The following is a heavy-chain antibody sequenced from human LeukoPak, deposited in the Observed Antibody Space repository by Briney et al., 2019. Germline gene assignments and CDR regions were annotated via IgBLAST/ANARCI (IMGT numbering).Heavy chain of an antibody. V-gene: IGHV3-15*05. Sequence: GGSLRLSCAASGFPFSHAWMSWVRQAPGKGLEWLGRIKGKNGGETPDYAAPVKGRFTLSRDDSKNTVFLQMNGLKTEDTGIYYCTTAPGTLVRGVLIDVWGTGTAVTVSS. CDR1: GFPFSHAW. D-gene: IGHD3-10*01. CDR3: TTAPGTLVRGVLIDV. J-gene: IGHJ6*04. CDR2: IKGKNGGETP.